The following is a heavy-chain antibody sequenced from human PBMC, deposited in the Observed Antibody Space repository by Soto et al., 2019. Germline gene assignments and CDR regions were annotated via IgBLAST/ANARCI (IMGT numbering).Heavy chain of an antibody. D-gene: IGHD2-21*01. CDR3: ARRWGGTFDY. CDR2: IYYSGST. CDR1: GGSISSYY. J-gene: IGHJ4*02. Sequence: PSETLSLTCTVSGGSISSYYWSWIRQPPGKGLEWIGYIYYSGSTNYNPSLKSRVTISVGTSKNQFSLKLSSVTAADTAVYYCARRWGGTFDYWGQGTLVTVSS. V-gene: IGHV4-59*01.